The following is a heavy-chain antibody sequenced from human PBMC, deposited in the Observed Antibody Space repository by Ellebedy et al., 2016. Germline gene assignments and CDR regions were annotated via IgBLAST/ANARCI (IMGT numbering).Heavy chain of an antibody. J-gene: IGHJ4*02. CDR1: GFTFDDYT. V-gene: IGHV3-43*01. Sequence: GGSLRLXCAASGFTFDDYTMHWVRQAPGKGLEWVSLISWDGGSTYSADSVEGRFTISRDNSKNSLYLQMNSLRTEDTALYYCARALRRDGFIDDWGQGTLVTVSS. CDR2: ISWDGGST. CDR3: ARALRRDGFIDD. D-gene: IGHD5-24*01.